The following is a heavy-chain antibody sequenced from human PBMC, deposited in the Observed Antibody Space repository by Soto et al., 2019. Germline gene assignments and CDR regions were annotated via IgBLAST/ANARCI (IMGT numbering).Heavy chain of an antibody. J-gene: IGHJ4*02. CDR3: ATDGITYYDILTGYYNFDY. CDR2: IIPIFGTA. V-gene: IGHV1-69*13. D-gene: IGHD3-9*01. CDR1: GGTFSSYA. Sequence: SVKVSCKASGGTFSSYAISWVRQAPGQGLEWMGGIIPIFGTANYAQKFQGRVTITADESTSTAYMELSSLRSEDTAVYYCATDGITYYDILTGYYNFDYWGQGTLVTVSS.